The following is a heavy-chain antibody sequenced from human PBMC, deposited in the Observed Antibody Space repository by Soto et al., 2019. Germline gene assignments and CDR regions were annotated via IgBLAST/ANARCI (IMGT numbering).Heavy chain of an antibody. CDR3: ARGPAAAGTFGYFDY. Sequence: SVKVSCKASGGTFSSYAISWVRQAPGQGLEWMGVIIPIFDTANYEQKFQGRVTMTRDTSTSTAYMELSSLRSEDTAVYYCARGPAAAGTFGYFDYWGQGTQVTVSS. D-gene: IGHD6-13*01. CDR2: IIPIFDTA. V-gene: IGHV1-69*05. J-gene: IGHJ4*02. CDR1: GGTFSSYA.